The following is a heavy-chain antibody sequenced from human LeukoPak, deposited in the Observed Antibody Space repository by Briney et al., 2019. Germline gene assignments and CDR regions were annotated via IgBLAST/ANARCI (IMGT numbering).Heavy chain of an antibody. CDR2: INPNSGGT. Sequence: ASVKVSCKASGYTLTGYYMHWVRQAPGQGLEWMGWINPNSGGTNYAQNFQGRVTMTRDTSISTAYKEAGRLRSDHTAVYYRARGGGDCGGDCYDYWGQGTLVTVSS. D-gene: IGHD2-21*01. CDR1: GYTLTGYY. V-gene: IGHV1-2*02. CDR3: ARGGGDCGGDCYDY. J-gene: IGHJ4*02.